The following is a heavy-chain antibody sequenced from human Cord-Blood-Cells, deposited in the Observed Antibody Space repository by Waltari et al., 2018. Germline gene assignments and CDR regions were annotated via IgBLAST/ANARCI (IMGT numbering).Heavy chain of an antibody. CDR1: GYSISSGYY. D-gene: IGHD6-6*01. Sequence: QVQLQESGPGLVKPSETLSLTCTVSGYSISSGYYWGWIRQPPGKGLEWIGSIYHSGSTYYPPSLKSRVTISVDTAKNQFSLKLSSVTAADTAVYYCARDQAGGIEQLVDYWGQGTLVTVSS. CDR3: ARDQAGGIEQLVDY. CDR2: IYHSGST. V-gene: IGHV4-38-2*02. J-gene: IGHJ4*02.